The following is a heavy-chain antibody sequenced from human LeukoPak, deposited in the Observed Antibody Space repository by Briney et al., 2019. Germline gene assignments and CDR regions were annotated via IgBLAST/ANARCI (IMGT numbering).Heavy chain of an antibody. V-gene: IGHV3-23*01. J-gene: IGHJ4*02. CDR3: ASNLEFYGSGSYPTQILQFDY. D-gene: IGHD3-10*01. CDR1: GFTFSSYA. Sequence: GGSLRLSCAASGFTFSSYAMSWVRQAPGKGLEWVSAISGSGGSTYYADSVKGRFTISRDNSKNTLYLQMNSLRAEDTAVYYCASNLEFYGSGSYPTQILQFDYWGQGTLVTVSS. CDR2: ISGSGGST.